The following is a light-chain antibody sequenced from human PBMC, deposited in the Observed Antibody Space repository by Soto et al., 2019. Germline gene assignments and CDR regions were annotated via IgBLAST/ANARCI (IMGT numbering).Light chain of an antibody. V-gene: IGKV3-11*01. Sequence: EIVLTQSPATLSLSPGERATLSCRASPSVTNYLAWYQQKPGQAPRLVIYGAFNRATGIPARFSGSGSGTDFTLTIIPLYPEDFAVYNCQQRNFFPPFTFCQGTRLES. CDR2: GAF. CDR3: QQRNFFPPFT. CDR1: PSVTNY. J-gene: IGKJ5*01.